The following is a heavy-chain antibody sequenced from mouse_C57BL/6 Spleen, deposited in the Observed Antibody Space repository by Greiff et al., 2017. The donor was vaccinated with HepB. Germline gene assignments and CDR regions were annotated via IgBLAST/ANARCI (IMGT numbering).Heavy chain of an antibody. CDR2: INPNNGGT. CDR1: GYTFTDYN. Sequence: EVQLQQSGPELVKPGASVKMSCKASGYTFTDYNMHWVKQSHGKSLEWIGYINPNNGGTSYNQKFKGKATLTVNKSYSTAYMELRSLTSEDSAVYYCTRRGYDGRSLYAMDYWGQGTSVTVSS. V-gene: IGHV1-22*01. CDR3: TRRGYDGRSLYAMDY. D-gene: IGHD1-1*01. J-gene: IGHJ4*01.